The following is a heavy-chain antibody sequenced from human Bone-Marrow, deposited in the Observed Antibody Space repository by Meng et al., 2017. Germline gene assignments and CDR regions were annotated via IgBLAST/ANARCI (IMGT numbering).Heavy chain of an antibody. D-gene: IGHD4-17*01. CDR1: GFTFSSYT. CDR3: ARVVMTTVTIDY. CDR2: ITGSSSYI. J-gene: IGHJ4*02. Sequence: GGSLRLSCAASGFTFSSYTMNWVRQAPGKGLEWVSYITGSSSYISYADSVKGRFTISRDNAKNSLYLQMNSLRAEDTAIYYCARVVMTTVTIDYWGQGTLVTVSS. V-gene: IGHV3-21*01.